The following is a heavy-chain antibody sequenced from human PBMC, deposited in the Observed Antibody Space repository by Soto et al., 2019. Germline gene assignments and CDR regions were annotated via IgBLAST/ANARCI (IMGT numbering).Heavy chain of an antibody. V-gene: IGHV4-34*01. D-gene: IGHD1-1*01. CDR3: AREEGTRYYYYYYGMDV. CDR2: INHSGST. J-gene: IGHJ6*02. Sequence: PSETLSLTCAVYGGSFSGYYWSWIRQPPGKGLEWIGEINHSGSTNYNPSLKGRVTISVDTSKNQFSLKLSSVTAADTAVYYCAREEGTRYYYYYYGMDVWGQGTTVTVSS. CDR1: GGSFSGYY.